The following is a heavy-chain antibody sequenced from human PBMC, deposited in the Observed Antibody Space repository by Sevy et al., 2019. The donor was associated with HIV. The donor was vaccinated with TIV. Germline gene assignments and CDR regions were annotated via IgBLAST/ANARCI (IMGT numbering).Heavy chain of an antibody. Sequence: GGSLRLSCAVSNFVFNNAWMNWVRQAPGKGLEWVGRIKSKGDGATADHAAPVKGRFTVSRDDSKNTLYLQMNSLTAEDTAVYYCTTDETAARYWGQGPLVTVSS. V-gene: IGHV3-15*07. CDR2: IKSKGDGATA. CDR1: NFVFNNAW. CDR3: TTDETAARY. J-gene: IGHJ4*02. D-gene: IGHD6-13*01.